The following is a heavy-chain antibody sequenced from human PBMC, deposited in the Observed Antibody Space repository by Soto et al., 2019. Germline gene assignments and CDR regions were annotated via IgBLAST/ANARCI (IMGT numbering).Heavy chain of an antibody. CDR2: ISGSGGST. J-gene: IGHJ6*02. D-gene: IGHD3-16*01. V-gene: IGHV3-23*01. CDR1: GFTFSSYA. Sequence: EVQLLESGGGLVQPGGSLRLSCAASGFTFSSYAMSWVRQAPGKGLEWVSAISGSGGSTYYADSVKGRFTISRDNSKNTLYLQMNSLRAEDTAVYYCAGDYVWGWDHYYYYGMDVWGQGTTVTVSS. CDR3: AGDYVWGWDHYYYYGMDV.